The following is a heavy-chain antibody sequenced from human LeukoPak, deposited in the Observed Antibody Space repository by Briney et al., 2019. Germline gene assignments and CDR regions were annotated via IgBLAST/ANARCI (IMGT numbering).Heavy chain of an antibody. CDR2: ISSSSSTI. CDR3: ARDSSSGFLRYSYGSAYFDY. J-gene: IGHJ4*02. Sequence: PGGSLRLSCAASGFTFSSYSMNWVRQAPGKGLEWVSYISSSSSTIYYADSVKGRFTISRDNAKNSLYLQMNSLRAEDTAVYYCARDSSSGFLRYSYGSAYFDYWGQGTLVTVSS. CDR1: GFTFSSYS. V-gene: IGHV3-48*01. D-gene: IGHD5-18*01.